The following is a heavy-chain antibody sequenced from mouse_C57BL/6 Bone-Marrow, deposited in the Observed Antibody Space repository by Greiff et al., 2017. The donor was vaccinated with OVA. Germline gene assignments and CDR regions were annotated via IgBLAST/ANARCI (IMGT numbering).Heavy chain of an antibody. J-gene: IGHJ2*01. CDR2: ISSGGSYT. Sequence: EVKVVESGGDLVKPGGSLKLSCAASGFTFSSYGMSWVRQTPDKRLEWVATISSGGSYTYYPDSVKGRFTISRDNAKNTLYLQMSSLKSEDTAMYYCARSGGRGYFDYWGQGTTLTVSS. CDR3: ARSGGRGYFDY. V-gene: IGHV5-6*01. CDR1: GFTFSSYG. D-gene: IGHD1-3*01.